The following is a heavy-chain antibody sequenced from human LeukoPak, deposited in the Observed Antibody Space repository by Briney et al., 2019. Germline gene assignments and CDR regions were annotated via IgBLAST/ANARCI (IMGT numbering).Heavy chain of an antibody. V-gene: IGHV3-30*03. CDR1: GFTFTCCG. CDR3: ARVVGCCSSTSCYAFDY. CDR2: ISSSDGNSK. J-gene: IGHJ4*02. Sequence: AGGSLRLSCATSGFTFTCCGMHWVRQASGKGLEWVAAISSSDGNSKYYADSVKGRFTISRDNSKNTLYLQMNSLRAEDTAVYYCARVVGCCSSTSCYAFDYWGQGTLVTVSS. D-gene: IGHD2-2*01.